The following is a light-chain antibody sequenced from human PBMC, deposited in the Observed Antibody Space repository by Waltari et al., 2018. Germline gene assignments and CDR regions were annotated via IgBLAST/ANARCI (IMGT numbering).Light chain of an antibody. CDR2: GAS. Sequence: TQSPATLSVSPGERVTLSCRASQSVYRYLAWYQQKPGQAPRLLIYGASTRSSGIPDRFSGSGXGTEFTLNISSLQSEDFAVYYCYXYSNWXPXSFGQGTMLEIK. J-gene: IGKJ2*03. CDR3: YXYSNWXPXS. CDR1: QSVYRY. V-gene: IGKV3-15*01.